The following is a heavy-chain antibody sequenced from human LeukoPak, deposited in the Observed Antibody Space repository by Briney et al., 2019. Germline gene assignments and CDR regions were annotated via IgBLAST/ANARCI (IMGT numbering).Heavy chain of an antibody. J-gene: IGHJ5*02. Sequence: ASVKVSCKASGYNFTDFYIHWVRQAPGQGPELMGWINLHRGATDYAQKFRGRVTMTRDTSISLVYMELSRLKSNDTAVYYCARDLRGSGYDPWGQGTLVTVSS. D-gene: IGHD3-10*01. CDR3: ARDLRGSGYDP. CDR1: GYNFTDFY. V-gene: IGHV1-2*02. CDR2: INLHRGAT.